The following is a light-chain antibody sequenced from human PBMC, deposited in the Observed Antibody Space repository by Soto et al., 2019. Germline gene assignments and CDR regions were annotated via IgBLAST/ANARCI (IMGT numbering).Light chain of an antibody. CDR3: QQYNNWPPIT. CDR2: GAS. Sequence: EIVLTQSPGTLALSPGDRATLSCRASQSINKAYLVWYQVKPGQAPRRLIYGASSRATGIPDRFSGSGSGTEFTLTITSLQSEDFAVYYCQQYNNWPPITFGQGTRLEIK. J-gene: IGKJ5*01. CDR1: QSINKAY. V-gene: IGKV3D-15*01.